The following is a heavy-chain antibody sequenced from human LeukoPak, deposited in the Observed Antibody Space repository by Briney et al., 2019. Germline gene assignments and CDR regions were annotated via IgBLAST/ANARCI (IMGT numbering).Heavy chain of an antibody. CDR1: GGSIISYY. CDR3: ARLESASFDP. Sequence: SETLSLTCTVSGGSIISYYWSWIRQPPGKGLEYIGYIYSSGSTNYNPSLKSRVTISVDTSKNHFSLKLSSVTAADTAVYYCARLESASFDPWGQGTLVTVSS. CDR2: IYSSGST. V-gene: IGHV4-59*08. D-gene: IGHD5-24*01. J-gene: IGHJ5*02.